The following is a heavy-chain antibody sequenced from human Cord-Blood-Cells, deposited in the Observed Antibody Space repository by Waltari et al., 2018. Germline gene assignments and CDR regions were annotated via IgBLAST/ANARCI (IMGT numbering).Heavy chain of an antibody. D-gene: IGHD3-16*01. V-gene: IGHV1-24*01. CDR1: LS. CDR3: ATARDPIMITFGGDAFDI. CDR2: FDPEDGET. J-gene: IGHJ3*02. Sequence: LSMHWVRQAPGKGLEWMGGFDPEDGETIYAQKFQGRVTMTEDTSTDTAYMELSSLRSEDTAVYYCATARDPIMITFGGDAFDIWGQGTMVTVSS.